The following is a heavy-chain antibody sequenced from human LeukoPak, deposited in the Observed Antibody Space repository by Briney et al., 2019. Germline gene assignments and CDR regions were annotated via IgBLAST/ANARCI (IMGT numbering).Heavy chain of an antibody. CDR3: ARGLRSSIAARPGP. CDR2: MNPNSGNT. J-gene: IGHJ4*02. V-gene: IGHV1-8*01. D-gene: IGHD6-6*01. Sequence: GASVKVSRKASGYTFTSYDINWVRQATGQGLEWMGWMNPNSGNTGYAQKFQGRVTMTRNTSISTAYMELSSLRSEDTAVYYCARGLRSSIAARPGPWGQGTLVTVSS. CDR1: GYTFTSYD.